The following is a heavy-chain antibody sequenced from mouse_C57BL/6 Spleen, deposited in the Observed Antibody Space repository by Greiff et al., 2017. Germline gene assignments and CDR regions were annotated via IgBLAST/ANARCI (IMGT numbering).Heavy chain of an antibody. D-gene: IGHD2-1*01. CDR2: IYPRSGNT. CDR3: ARRDYYGNYAYFDV. Sequence: VQLQQSGAELARPGASVKLSCKASGYTFTSYGISWVKQRTGQGLEWIGEIYPRSGNTYYNEKFKGKATLTADKSSSTAYMELRSLTSEDSAVYFCARRDYYGNYAYFDVWGTGTTVTVSS. J-gene: IGHJ1*03. V-gene: IGHV1-81*01. CDR1: GYTFTSYG.